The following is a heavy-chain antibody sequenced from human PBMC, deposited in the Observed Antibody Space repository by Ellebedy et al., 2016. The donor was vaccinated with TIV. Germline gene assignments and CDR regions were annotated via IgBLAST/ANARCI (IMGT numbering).Heavy chain of an antibody. CDR3: AGDSGYDPYWYFDL. CDR1: GFTFSSYS. Sequence: GESLKISCAASGFTFSSYSMNWVRQAPGKGLEWVSSISSSSSYINYADPVKGRFTISRDNAKNSLYLQMNSLRAEDTAVYYCAGDSGYDPYWYFDLWGRGTLVTVSS. J-gene: IGHJ2*01. V-gene: IGHV3-21*01. D-gene: IGHD5-12*01. CDR2: ISSSSSYI.